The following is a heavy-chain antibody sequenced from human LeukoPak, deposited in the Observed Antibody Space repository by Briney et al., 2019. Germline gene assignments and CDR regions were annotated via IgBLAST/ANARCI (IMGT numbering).Heavy chain of an antibody. Sequence: SETLSLTCTVSGGSISSYYWSWIRQPPGKGLEWIGYIYYSGSTNYNPSLKSRVTISVDTSKNQFSLKLSSVTAADTAVYYCARGPEYSGWFDPWGQGTLVTVSS. CDR1: GGSISSYY. V-gene: IGHV4-59*01. D-gene: IGHD1-26*01. J-gene: IGHJ5*02. CDR2: IYYSGST. CDR3: ARGPEYSGWFDP.